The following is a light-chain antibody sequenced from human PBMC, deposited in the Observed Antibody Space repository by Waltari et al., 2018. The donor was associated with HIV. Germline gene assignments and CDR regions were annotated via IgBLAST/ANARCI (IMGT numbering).Light chain of an antibody. CDR1: TSNIGSHT. CDR3: AAWDDSLNGPV. V-gene: IGLV1-44*01. CDR2: SNR. Sequence: QSVLTQPHSASGTPGQRVTISCSGSTSNIGSHTINWYQQLPGTAPKLLIDSNRQRPSGVPDRFAGSKSGTAASLAISGLQSEDEADYSCAAWDDSLNGPVFGGGTKLTVL. J-gene: IGLJ3*02.